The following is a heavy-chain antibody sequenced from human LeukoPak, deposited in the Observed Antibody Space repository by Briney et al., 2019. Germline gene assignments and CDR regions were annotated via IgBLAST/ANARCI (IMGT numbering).Heavy chain of an antibody. J-gene: IGHJ4*02. CDR2: ISGTGGGT. D-gene: IGHD4-23*01. V-gene: IGHV3-23*01. CDR1: RFTFTTYA. CDR3: AKGKGVFDY. Sequence: PGGSLRLSCAASRFTFTTYAMSWVRQAPGKGLEWISAISGTGGGTYYADSVKGRFTISRDNSKNTLYLQMNSLRAEDTAVYYCAKGKGVFDYWGQGTLVTVSS.